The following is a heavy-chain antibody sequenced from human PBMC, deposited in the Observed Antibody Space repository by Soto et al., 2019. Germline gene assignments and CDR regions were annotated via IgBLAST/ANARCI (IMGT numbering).Heavy chain of an antibody. Sequence: EVQLLESGAGLVQPGGSLRLSSVASGFTFSTYDMNWVRKAPGKGLEWVSHISGTGGNTRYADSVKGHFSISRDNSKNTLYLQMNSLRVEDTAVYYCANGGTFRPFEYWGQGTLVTVSS. CDR1: GFTFSTYD. CDR2: ISGTGGNT. V-gene: IGHV3-23*01. J-gene: IGHJ4*02. CDR3: ANGGTFRPFEY. D-gene: IGHD3-16*02.